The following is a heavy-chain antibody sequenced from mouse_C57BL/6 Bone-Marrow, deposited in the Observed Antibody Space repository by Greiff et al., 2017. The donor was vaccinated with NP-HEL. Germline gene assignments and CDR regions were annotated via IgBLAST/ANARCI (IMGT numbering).Heavy chain of an antibody. D-gene: IGHD4-1*01. Sequence: EVQLQQSGPELVKPGASVKISCKASGYTFTDYYMNWVKQSHGKSLEWIGDINPNNGGTSYNQKFKGKATLTVDKSSSTAYMELRSLTSEDSAVYYCARAELKDYFDYWGQGITLTVSS. V-gene: IGHV1-26*01. J-gene: IGHJ2*01. CDR1: GYTFTDYY. CDR2: INPNNGGT. CDR3: ARAELKDYFDY.